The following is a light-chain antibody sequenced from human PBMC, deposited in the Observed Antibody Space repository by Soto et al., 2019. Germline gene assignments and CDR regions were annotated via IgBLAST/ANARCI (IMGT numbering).Light chain of an antibody. Sequence: DIQMSQSPSSLSASVGDRVTITCRASQGISTYLNWYQQKPGEAPKLLIYAASSLQSGVPSRFSGSESETDFTLTISSLQPEDFANYSCQQSYNTTWTFGQGTKVDIK. V-gene: IGKV1-39*01. CDR1: QGISTY. CDR3: QQSYNTTWT. CDR2: AAS. J-gene: IGKJ1*01.